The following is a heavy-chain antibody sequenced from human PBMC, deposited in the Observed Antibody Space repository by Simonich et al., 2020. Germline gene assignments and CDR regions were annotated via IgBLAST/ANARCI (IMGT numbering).Heavy chain of an antibody. V-gene: IGHV3-21*01. CDR2: ISSSSSYI. Sequence: EVQLVESGGGLVKPGGSLRLSCAASGFTFSSYSMNWVRQAPGKGLEWVSSISSSSSYIYYADSVKGRFTIARANAKNSLYLQMNSLRAEDTAVYYCAGGVYCSSTSCSTYYYYGMDVWGQGTTVTVSS. CDR1: GFTFSSYS. D-gene: IGHD2-2*01. J-gene: IGHJ6*02. CDR3: AGGVYCSSTSCSTYYYYGMDV.